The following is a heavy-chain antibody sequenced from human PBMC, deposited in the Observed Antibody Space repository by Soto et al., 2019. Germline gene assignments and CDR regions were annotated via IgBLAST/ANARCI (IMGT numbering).Heavy chain of an antibody. J-gene: IGHJ5*02. V-gene: IGHV3-23*01. CDR3: AKGAAWFDP. D-gene: IGHD2-15*01. CDR2: ISGSGGST. Sequence: RVRQAPGKGLEWVSAISGSGGSTYYADSVKGRFTISRDNSKNTLYLQMNSLRAEDTAVYYCAKGAAWFDPWGQGTLVTVSS.